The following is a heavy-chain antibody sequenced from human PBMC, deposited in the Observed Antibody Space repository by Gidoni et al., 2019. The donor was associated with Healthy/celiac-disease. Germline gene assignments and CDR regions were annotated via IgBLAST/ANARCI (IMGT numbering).Heavy chain of an antibody. CDR3: ARAGGYYGMDV. CDR1: GFTFSSYG. V-gene: IGHV3-33*01. J-gene: IGHJ6*02. Sequence: QVQRVESGGGVVQPGRSLRLSCAASGFTFSSYGMHWVRQAPGKGLEWVAVIWYDGSNKYYADSVKGRFTISRDNSKNTLYLQMNSLRAEDTAVYYCARAGGYYGMDVWGQGTTVTVSS. CDR2: IWYDGSNK.